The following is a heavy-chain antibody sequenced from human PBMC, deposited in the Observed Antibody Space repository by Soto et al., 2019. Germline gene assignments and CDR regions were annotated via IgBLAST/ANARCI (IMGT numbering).Heavy chain of an antibody. J-gene: IGHJ6*02. CDR3: ARDMGIVVATAGGMDV. V-gene: IGHV3-33*01. Sequence: QVQLVESGGGVVQPGRSLRLSCAASGFTFSSYGMHWVRQAPGKGLEWVADIWYDGSNKYYADSVKGRFTISRDNSKNTLYLQMNSLRAEDTAVYYCARDMGIVVATAGGMDVWGQGTTVTVSS. D-gene: IGHD2-21*02. CDR2: IWYDGSNK. CDR1: GFTFSSYG.